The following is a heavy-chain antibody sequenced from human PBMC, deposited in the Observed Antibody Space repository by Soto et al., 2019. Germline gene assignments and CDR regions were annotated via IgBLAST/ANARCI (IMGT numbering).Heavy chain of an antibody. CDR2: VYVHGTT. CDR3: AADTGGGARAFDY. CDR1: GVSLSSFY. J-gene: IGHJ4*02. D-gene: IGHD3-16*01. V-gene: IGHV4-4*07. Sequence: QVQLQESGPGLVRASETLSLSCTVSGVSLSSFYWNWIRQPAGGGLEWIGRVYVHGTTTYNPSLKRRITLSLDPSKNQFSLNLRSVTAADTALYFCAADTGGGARAFDYWGQGMLATVSS.